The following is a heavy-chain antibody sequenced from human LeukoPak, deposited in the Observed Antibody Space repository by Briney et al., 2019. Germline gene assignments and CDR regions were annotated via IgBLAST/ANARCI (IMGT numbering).Heavy chain of an antibody. D-gene: IGHD3-22*01. CDR2: IKSDGRT. CDR1: ELTFSNYW. Sequence: GGSLRLSCEAAELTFSNYWMNWFRQAPGKGLVWFSRIKSDGRTNYADSVKGRFTISRDNAKNTVSLQMNSLRAEDTGVYYCARAPSEIGGYYPEYFRHWGQGTLVTVSS. V-gene: IGHV3-74*01. J-gene: IGHJ1*01. CDR3: ARAPSEIGGYYPEYFRH.